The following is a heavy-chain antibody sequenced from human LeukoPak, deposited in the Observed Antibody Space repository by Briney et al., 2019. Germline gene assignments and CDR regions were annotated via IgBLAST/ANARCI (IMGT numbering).Heavy chain of an antibody. J-gene: IGHJ3*02. CDR2: IFSGGST. D-gene: IGHD6-13*01. CDR3: ARDLHGYASSWDI. CDR1: GFTVSSNS. Sequence: GGSLRLSCAASGFTVSSNSINWVRQAPGKGLEWVSVIFSGGSTFYADSVMGRFTVSRDNSKNTLYLQMNSLRAEDTAVYYCARDLHGYASSWDIWGQGTMVTVSS. V-gene: IGHV3-66*01.